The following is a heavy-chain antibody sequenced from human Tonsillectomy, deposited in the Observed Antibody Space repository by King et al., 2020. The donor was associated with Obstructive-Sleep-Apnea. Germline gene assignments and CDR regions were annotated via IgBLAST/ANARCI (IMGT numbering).Heavy chain of an antibody. Sequence: VQLQESGPGLVKPSETLSLTCTVSGGSISSYYWSWIRQPPGKGLEWIGYIYYSGSTNYNPSLKSRVTISVDTSKNQFSLKLSSVTAADTALYYCARLDGLSDFDYWGQGTLVTVSS. V-gene: IGHV4-59*08. D-gene: IGHD2/OR15-2a*01. J-gene: IGHJ4*02. CDR3: ARLDGLSDFDY. CDR2: IYYSGST. CDR1: GGSISSYY.